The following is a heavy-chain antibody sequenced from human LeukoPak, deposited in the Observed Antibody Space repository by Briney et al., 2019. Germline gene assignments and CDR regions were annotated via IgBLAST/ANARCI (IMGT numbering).Heavy chain of an antibody. CDR3: ARGSGYKYRLFDY. D-gene: IGHD3-22*01. J-gene: IGHJ4*02. CDR1: GYTFTSYG. Sequence: GASVKVSCKASGYTFTSYGISWVRQAPGQGLEWMGRIIPILGIANYAQKFQGRVTITADKSTSTAYMELSSLRSEDTAVYYCARGSGYKYRLFDYWGQGTLVTVSS. CDR2: IIPILGIA. V-gene: IGHV1-69*04.